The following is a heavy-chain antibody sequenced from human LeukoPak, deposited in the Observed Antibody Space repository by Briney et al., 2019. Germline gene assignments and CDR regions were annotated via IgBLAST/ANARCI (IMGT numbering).Heavy chain of an antibody. CDR1: GFTFSSYW. CDR3: AREDMITFGGVPFDAFDI. J-gene: IGHJ3*02. Sequence: GGSLRLSCAASGFTFSSYWMHWVRQAPGKGLVWVSRINSDGSSTSYADSVKGRFTISRDNAKNTLYLQMNSLRAEDTAVYYCAREDMITFGGVPFDAFDIWGQGTMVTVSS. V-gene: IGHV3-74*01. D-gene: IGHD3-16*01. CDR2: INSDGSST.